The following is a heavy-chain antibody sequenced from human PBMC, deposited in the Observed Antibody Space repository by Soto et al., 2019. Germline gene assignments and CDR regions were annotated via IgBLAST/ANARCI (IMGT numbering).Heavy chain of an antibody. J-gene: IGHJ4*02. CDR2: ISGSGDST. V-gene: IGHV3-23*01. Sequence: EVQLLDSGGGLEQPGGSLRLSCAASGFTFSSYAMSWVRQAPGKGLEWVSTISGSGDSTYYTDSVKGRFTISRDNSKNTLYLHMNSLCVDDTAVYYCANGRGYCTGGSCYSDYWGQGTLVTVSS. D-gene: IGHD2-15*01. CDR3: ANGRGYCTGGSCYSDY. CDR1: GFTFSSYA.